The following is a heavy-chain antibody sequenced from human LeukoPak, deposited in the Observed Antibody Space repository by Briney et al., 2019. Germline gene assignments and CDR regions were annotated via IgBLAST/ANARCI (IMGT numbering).Heavy chain of an antibody. D-gene: IGHD3-22*01. CDR3: ARDQRYYYDSSGYQGIDY. V-gene: IGHV3-21*01. J-gene: IGHJ4*02. Sequence: PGGSLRLSCAASGFTFSSYWMSWVRQAPGKGLEWVSSISSSSSYIYYADSVKGRFTISRDNAKNSLYLQMNSLRAEDTAVYYCARDQRYYYDSSGYQGIDYWGQGTLVTVSS. CDR1: GFTFSSYW. CDR2: ISSSSSYI.